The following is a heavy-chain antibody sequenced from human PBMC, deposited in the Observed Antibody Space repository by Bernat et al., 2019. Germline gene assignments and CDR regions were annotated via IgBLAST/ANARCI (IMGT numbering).Heavy chain of an antibody. D-gene: IGHD1-26*01. CDR1: GFTFSSYS. Sequence: EVQLLESGGALVQPGGSLRLSCAASGFTFSSYSMNWVRQAPGKGLEWVSSISSSSSYIYYADSVKGRFTISRDNAKNSLYLQMNSLRAEDTAVYYCARDESGSYYYYYGMDVWGQGTTVTVSS. V-gene: IGHV3-21*01. CDR2: ISSSSSYI. CDR3: ARDESGSYYYYYGMDV. J-gene: IGHJ6*02.